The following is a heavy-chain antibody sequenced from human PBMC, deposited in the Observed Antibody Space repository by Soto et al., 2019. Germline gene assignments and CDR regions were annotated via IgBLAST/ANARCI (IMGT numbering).Heavy chain of an antibody. V-gene: IGHV3-23*01. CDR2: IGGRGNSA. CDR3: VREGRGSFDF. CDR1: GFTFTNYA. Sequence: GGSLRLSCAASGFTFTNYAMNWVRQAPGKGLEWVSVIGGRGNSAYYADSVQGRFTISRDNSKNTLSLQVSSLTADDTAIYYCVREGRGSFDFWGRGTMVTVSS. J-gene: IGHJ3*01. D-gene: IGHD5-12*01.